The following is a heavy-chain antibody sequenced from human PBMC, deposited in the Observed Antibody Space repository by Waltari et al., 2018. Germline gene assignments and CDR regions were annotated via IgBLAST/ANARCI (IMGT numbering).Heavy chain of an antibody. CDR2: ISSSSSYT. J-gene: IGHJ6*03. V-gene: IGHV3-21*01. CDR3: ARDPLYYYYYMDV. CDR1: GFTFSSYS. Sequence: EVQLVESGGGLVKPGGSLRLSCAASGFTFSSYSMNWVRQAPGKGLEWVSSISSSSSYTYYADSVKGRFTISRDNAKNSLYLQMNSLRAEDTAEYYCARDPLYYYYYMDVWGKGTTVTVSS.